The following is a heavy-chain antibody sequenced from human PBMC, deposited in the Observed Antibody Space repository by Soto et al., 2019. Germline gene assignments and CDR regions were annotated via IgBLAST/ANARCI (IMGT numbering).Heavy chain of an antibody. CDR2: IYYSGST. J-gene: IGHJ4*02. D-gene: IGHD4-17*01. CDR1: GGSISSYY. V-gene: IGHV4-59*08. Sequence: SETLSLTCTVSGGSISSYYWSWIRQPPGKGLEWIGYIYYSGSTNYNPSLKSRVTISVDTSKNQFSLKLSSVTAADTAVYYCARRRGYGDYYSDYWGQGTLVTVSS. CDR3: ARRRGYGDYYSDY.